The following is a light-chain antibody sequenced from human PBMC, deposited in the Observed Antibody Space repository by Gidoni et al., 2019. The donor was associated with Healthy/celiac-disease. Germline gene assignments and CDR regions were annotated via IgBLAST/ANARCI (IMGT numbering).Light chain of an antibody. CDR3: QQRSNWPPVFT. J-gene: IGKJ3*01. Sequence: EIVLTQSLATLFLSPGERATLSCRASQSVSSYLVWYQQKPGQAPRLLIYDASNRATGIPARFSGSGSGTDFTLTISSLEPEDFAVYYCQQRSNWPPVFTFGPGTKVDIK. CDR1: QSVSSY. V-gene: IGKV3-11*01. CDR2: DAS.